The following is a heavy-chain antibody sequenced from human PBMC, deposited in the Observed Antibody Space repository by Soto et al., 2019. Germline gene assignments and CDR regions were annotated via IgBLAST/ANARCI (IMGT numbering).Heavy chain of an antibody. V-gene: IGHV3-23*01. CDR3: AKTTPMSVSGWYYFDY. CDR2: ISGSGGST. CDR1: GFTFSSYA. D-gene: IGHD6-19*01. Sequence: EVQLLESGGGLVQPGGSLRLSCAASGFTFSSYAMSWVRQAPGKGLEWVSAISGSGGSTYYADSVKGRFTISRDNSKNTLYLQMNCLRAEDTAVYYCAKTTPMSVSGWYYFDYWGQGTLVTVSS. J-gene: IGHJ4*02.